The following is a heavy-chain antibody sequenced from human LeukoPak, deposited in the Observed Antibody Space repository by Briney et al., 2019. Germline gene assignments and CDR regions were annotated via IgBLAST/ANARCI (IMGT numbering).Heavy chain of an antibody. V-gene: IGHV5-51*01. D-gene: IGHD3-10*01. CDR3: ARLRFLGYYGSGSFYFDY. CDR2: IYPGDSDI. CDR1: GYSFSNQW. J-gene: IGHJ4*02. Sequence: GESLKISCKAPGYSFSNQWIGWVRQMPGKGPEWMGIIYPGDSDIRYSPSFQGQVTISADKSINTAYLQWRSLKASDTAMYYCARLRFLGYYGSGSFYFDYWGQGTLVTVSS.